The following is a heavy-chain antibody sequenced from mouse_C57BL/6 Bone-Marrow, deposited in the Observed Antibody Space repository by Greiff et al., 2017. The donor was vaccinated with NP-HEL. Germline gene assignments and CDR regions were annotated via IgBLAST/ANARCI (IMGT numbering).Heavy chain of an antibody. V-gene: IGHV5-12*01. CDR3: ARHRAGTDAMDY. Sequence: DVKLVESGGGLVQPGGSLKLSCAASGFTFSDYYMYWVRQTPEKRLEWVAYISNGGGSTYYPDTVKGRFTISRDNAKNTLYLQMSRLKSEDTAMYYCARHRAGTDAMDYWGQGTSVTVSS. CDR1: GFTFSDYY. J-gene: IGHJ4*01. D-gene: IGHD3-3*01. CDR2: ISNGGGST.